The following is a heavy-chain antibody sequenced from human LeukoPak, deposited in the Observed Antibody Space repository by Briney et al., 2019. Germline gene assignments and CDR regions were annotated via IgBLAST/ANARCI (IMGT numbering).Heavy chain of an antibody. CDR3: ARDLDGGWSFDY. CDR2: INPNDGGA. J-gene: IGHJ4*02. Sequence: ASVKVSCKASGYTFTRYHMHCVRQAPGQGLEWMGNINPNDGGAGYALKFQGRVTMTRDTSTSTVYMELSSLRFEDTAVYYCARDLDGGWSFDYWAQGTLVTVSS. V-gene: IGHV1-46*01. D-gene: IGHD1-1*01. CDR1: GYTFTRYH.